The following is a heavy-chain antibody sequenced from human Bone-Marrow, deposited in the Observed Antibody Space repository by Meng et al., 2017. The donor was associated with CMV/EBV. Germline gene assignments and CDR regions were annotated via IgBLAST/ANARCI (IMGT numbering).Heavy chain of an antibody. D-gene: IGHD4-23*01. CDR2: IYYSGST. CDR3: ARENGYGGNFLDY. CDR1: GGSISSGGYY. V-gene: IGHV4-31*03. J-gene: IGHJ4*02. Sequence: SETLSLTCTVSGGSISSGGYYWSWIRQHPGKGLEWIGYIYYSGSTYYNPSLKSRVTISVDTSKNQFSLKLSSVTAADTAGYYCARENGYGGNFLDYWGQGTLVTVSS.